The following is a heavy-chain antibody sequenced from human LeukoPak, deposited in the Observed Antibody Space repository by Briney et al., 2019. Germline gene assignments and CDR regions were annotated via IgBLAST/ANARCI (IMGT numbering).Heavy chain of an antibody. Sequence: GGSLRLSCAASGXTFSTHAVSWVRQAPGKGLEWVSTISSGGGFTYYSESVKGRFTISRDSSKSTLCLQMNSLRAEDTAVYYCAKDLRIRAGVPDYWGQGTLVTVSS. D-gene: IGHD2-8*01. V-gene: IGHV3-23*01. J-gene: IGHJ4*02. CDR1: GXTFSTHA. CDR2: ISSGGGFT. CDR3: AKDLRIRAGVPDY.